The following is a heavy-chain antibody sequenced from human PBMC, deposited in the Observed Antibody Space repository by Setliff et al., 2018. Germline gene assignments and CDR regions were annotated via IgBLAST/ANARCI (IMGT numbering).Heavy chain of an antibody. V-gene: IGHV1-24*01. CDR3: ATKDYDTSGYYRPFGF. CDR1: GYTLTELS. D-gene: IGHD3-22*01. Sequence: GASVKVSCKVSGYTLTELSMHWVRQAPGKGLEWMGGFDPEDGEIIYAQKFLGRVTMTEDTSTDTAYMELSSLRSEDTAVYYCATKDYDTSGYYRPFGFWGQGTLVTVSS. J-gene: IGHJ4*01. CDR2: FDPEDGEI.